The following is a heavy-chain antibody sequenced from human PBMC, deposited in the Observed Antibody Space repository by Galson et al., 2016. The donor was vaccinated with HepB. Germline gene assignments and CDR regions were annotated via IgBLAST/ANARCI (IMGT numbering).Heavy chain of an antibody. CDR3: ARAGQTLLLFDS. J-gene: IGHJ4*02. D-gene: IGHD2-21*01. CDR1: GCSISSRDYY. CDR2: VYYNGTN. Sequence: TLSLTCAVSGCSISSRDYYWSWIRRHPGKAPEWIGYVYYNGTNYYNPSLKSRVAISVNTTKNHFSLRLTSVTAADTAVYYCARAGQTLLLFDSWGQGTLVTVSS. V-gene: IGHV4-31*11.